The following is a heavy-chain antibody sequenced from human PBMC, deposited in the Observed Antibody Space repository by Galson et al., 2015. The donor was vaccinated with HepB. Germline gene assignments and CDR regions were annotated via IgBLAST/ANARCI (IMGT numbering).Heavy chain of an antibody. CDR1: GFTFSYGW. J-gene: IGHJ4*02. CDR2: IKSKIDGETT. D-gene: IGHD1-1*01. Sequence: SLRLSCAASGFTFSYGWMSWVRQAPGKGLEWVGRIKSKIDGETTDYAAPVKGRFTISRDDSKNTLYLQMNSLIPEDTAIYYCTPHGERLVWGPFQYWGQGTLVTVSS. V-gene: IGHV3-15*01. CDR3: TPHGERLVWGPFQY.